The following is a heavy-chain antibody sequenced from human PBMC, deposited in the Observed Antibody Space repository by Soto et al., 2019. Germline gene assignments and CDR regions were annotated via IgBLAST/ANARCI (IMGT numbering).Heavy chain of an antibody. CDR2: IYYSGST. D-gene: IGHD3-16*02. CDR3: ARDNASGEYVWGSYRPYGMDV. Sequence: SETLSLTCTVSGGSISSGGYYWSWIRQHPGKGLEWIGYIYYSGSTYYNPSLKSRVTISVDTSKNQFSLKLSSVTAADTAVYYCARDNASGEYVWGSYRPYGMDVWGQGTTVTVSS. CDR1: GGSISSGGYY. V-gene: IGHV4-31*03. J-gene: IGHJ6*02.